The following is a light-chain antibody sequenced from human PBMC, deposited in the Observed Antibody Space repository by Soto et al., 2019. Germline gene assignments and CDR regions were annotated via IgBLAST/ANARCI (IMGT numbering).Light chain of an antibody. J-gene: IGLJ2*01. CDR1: SSDVGGYNY. CDR3: SSYTSSSTSV. Sequence: QSALTQPASVSGSPGQSITISCTGTSSDVGGYNYVSWYQQHPGKAPKLMIYEVSYRPSGVSNRFSGSKSGNTASLSISGLQAEDEADYYCSSYTSSSTSVFGGGTKLTVL. V-gene: IGLV2-14*01. CDR2: EVS.